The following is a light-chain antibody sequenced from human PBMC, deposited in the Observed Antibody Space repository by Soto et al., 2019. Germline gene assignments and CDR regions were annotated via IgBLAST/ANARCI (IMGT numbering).Light chain of an antibody. J-gene: IGLJ2*01. Sequence: QSVLTQPPSASGTPGQCGTVSCSGSSSNIGSKTVNWYQQLPGTAPKLLIYSNNQRASGVPDRFSGSKSGTSASLAISGLQSEDEADYYCAAWDDSLNGVVLGGGTKLTVL. CDR2: SNN. CDR1: SSNIGSKT. CDR3: AAWDDSLNGVV. V-gene: IGLV1-44*01.